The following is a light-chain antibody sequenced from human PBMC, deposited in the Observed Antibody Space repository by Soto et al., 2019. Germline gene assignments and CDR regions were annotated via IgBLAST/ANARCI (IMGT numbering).Light chain of an antibody. CDR2: DAS. CDR3: QQYGSSPIT. V-gene: IGKV3D-20*01. J-gene: IGKJ5*01. Sequence: EIVLTQSPGTLSLSAGESATLXXGSSADVSSSYVAWYQQKSGLAPRXXIHDASSRATGIPDRFSGSKAGTDFTLTIRRLEPEDAGVYYCQQYGSSPITFGQGTRLEIK. CDR1: ADVSSSY.